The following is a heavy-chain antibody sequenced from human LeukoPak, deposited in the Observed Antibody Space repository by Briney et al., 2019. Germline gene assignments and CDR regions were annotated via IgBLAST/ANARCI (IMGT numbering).Heavy chain of an antibody. CDR2: ISSDGSNK. CDR1: GFTFSTYG. D-gene: IGHD3-10*01. J-gene: IGHJ4*02. V-gene: IGHV3-30*03. Sequence: GRSLRLSCAASGFTFSTYGMHWVRQAPGKGLEWVALISSDGSNKDYADSVKGRVTISRDNSKNTLYVQMNSLRAEDTAVYYCARDLRKGRSFDYWGQGTLVTVSS. CDR3: ARDLRKGRSFDY.